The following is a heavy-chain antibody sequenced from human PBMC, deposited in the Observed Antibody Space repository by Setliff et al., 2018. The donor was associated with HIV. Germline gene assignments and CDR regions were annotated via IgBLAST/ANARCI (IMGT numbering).Heavy chain of an antibody. J-gene: IGHJ4*02. Sequence: GGSLRLSCAASGFTFSSYAMHWVRQAPGKGLEWVAVISYDGSDKKYADSVKGRFTISRDNSKNTLYLQMNSLRAEDTAVYYCARLAPTYYYDSSGYYYPYYFDYWGQGTLVTVSS. CDR3: ARLAPTYYYDSSGYYYPYYFDY. D-gene: IGHD3-22*01. CDR1: GFTFSSYA. CDR2: ISYDGSDK. V-gene: IGHV3-30*14.